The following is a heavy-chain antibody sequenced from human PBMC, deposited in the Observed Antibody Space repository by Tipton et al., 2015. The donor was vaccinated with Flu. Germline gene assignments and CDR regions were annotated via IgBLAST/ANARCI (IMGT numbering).Heavy chain of an antibody. V-gene: IGHV4-31*03. CDR3: ANLFDYGDDY. CDR1: NGSINRAGFY. D-gene: IGHD4-17*01. CDR2: IYYSGTT. Sequence: TLSHTCIVSNGSINRAGFYWHWIRQHPEKGLEWIGYIYYSGTTYYNPSLQSRVSISIDTSKNHFSLRLDSVTAADTAIYYCANLFDYGDDYSGQGTLVTVFS. J-gene: IGHJ4*01.